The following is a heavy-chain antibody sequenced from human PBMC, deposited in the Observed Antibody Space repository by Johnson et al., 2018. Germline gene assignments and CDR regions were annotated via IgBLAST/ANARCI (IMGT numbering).Heavy chain of an antibody. Sequence: QVQLQESGPGLVKPSETLSLACTVSGDSISRSYWNWIRQPPGKGLEWIGNTFYYGSTNYHPSLKSRATISLDTSKNQLSLELTSVTAADTAVYFCARQVTIYREPFDYGGQGTLVTVSS. CDR2: TFYYGST. CDR3: ARQVTIYREPFDY. CDR1: GDSISRSY. D-gene: IGHD4-17*01. J-gene: IGHJ4*02. V-gene: IGHV4-59*01.